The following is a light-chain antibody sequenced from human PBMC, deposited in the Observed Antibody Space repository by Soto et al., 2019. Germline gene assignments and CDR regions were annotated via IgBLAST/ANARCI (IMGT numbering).Light chain of an antibody. J-gene: IGLJ3*02. CDR1: SSNIGAGYD. V-gene: IGLV1-40*01. Sequence: QSVLTQPPSVSGAPGQRVTISCTGSSSNIGAGYDVHWYQQLPGTAPKLLIYSNNNRPSGVPDRFSGSKSGTSASLAITGLQSEDEADYYCQSFYSSLSGWVFCGGTKLTVL. CDR2: SNN. CDR3: QSFYSSLSGWV.